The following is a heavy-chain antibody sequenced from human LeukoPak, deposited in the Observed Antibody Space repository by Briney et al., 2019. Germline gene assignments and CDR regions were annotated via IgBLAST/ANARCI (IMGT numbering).Heavy chain of an antibody. CDR3: ARVSRITMVRGVSPWFDP. CDR2: INPNSGGT. V-gene: IGHV1-2*02. Sequence: ASVKVSCKASGYTFTGYYMHWVRQAPGQGLEWMGWINPNSGGTNYAQKFQGRVTMTRDTSISTAYMELSRLRSDDTAVYYCARVSRITMVRGVSPWFDPWGQGTLVTVSS. D-gene: IGHD3-10*01. CDR1: GYTFTGYY. J-gene: IGHJ5*02.